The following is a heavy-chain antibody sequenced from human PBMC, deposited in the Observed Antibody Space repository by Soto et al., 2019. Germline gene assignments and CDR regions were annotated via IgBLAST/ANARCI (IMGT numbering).Heavy chain of an antibody. CDR3: AREGGH. V-gene: IGHV1-46*01. CDR1: GYTFPNYY. J-gene: IGHJ4*02. CDR2: ITPSDGST. Sequence: ASVKVSCKASGYTFPNYYIFWVRQAPGQGLEWMGLITPSDGSTNYAQRFQGRVTMTRDTSKSTVYMEVSSLKAEDTAVYYCAREGGHWGQGTMVTVYS.